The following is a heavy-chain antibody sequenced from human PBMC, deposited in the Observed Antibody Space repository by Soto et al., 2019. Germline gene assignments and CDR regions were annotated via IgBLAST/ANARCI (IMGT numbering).Heavy chain of an antibody. J-gene: IGHJ4*02. D-gene: IGHD4-17*01. CDR2: FDPEDGET. CDR1: GYTLTELS. V-gene: IGHV1-24*01. Sequence: ASVKVSCKVSGYTLTELSMHWVRQAPGKGLEWMGGFDPEDGETIYAQKFQGRVTMTEDTSTDTAYMELSGLRSEDTAVYYCATMLSFRDYGDYDYWGQGTLVTVSS. CDR3: ATMLSFRDYGDYDY.